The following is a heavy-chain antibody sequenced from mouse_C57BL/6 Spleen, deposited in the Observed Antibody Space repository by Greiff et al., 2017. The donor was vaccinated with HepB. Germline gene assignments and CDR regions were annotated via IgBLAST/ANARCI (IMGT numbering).Heavy chain of an antibody. CDR3: ARSFVNYFDY. CDR1: GYTFTDYY. V-gene: IGHV1-26*01. J-gene: IGHJ2*01. CDR2: INPNNGGT. Sequence: VQLQQSGPELVKPGASVKISCKASGYTFTDYYMNWVKQSHGKSLEWIGDINPNNGGTSYNQKFKGKATLTVDKSSSTAYMELRSLTSEDSAVYYCARSFVNYFDYWGQGTTLTVSS.